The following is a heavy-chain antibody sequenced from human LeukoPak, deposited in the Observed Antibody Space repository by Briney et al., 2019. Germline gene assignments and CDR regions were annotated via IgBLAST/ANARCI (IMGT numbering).Heavy chain of an antibody. CDR2: IYHSGST. CDR1: GGSISSSSYY. V-gene: IGHV4-39*01. J-gene: IGHJ4*02. D-gene: IGHD6-6*01. CDR3: ARHEEQLVRPFFDY. Sequence: PSETLSLTCTVSGGSISSSSYYWGWIRQPPGKGLEWIGSIYHSGSTYYNPSLKSRVTISVDTSKNQFSLKLSSVTAADTAVYYCARHEEQLVRPFFDYWGQGTLVTVSS.